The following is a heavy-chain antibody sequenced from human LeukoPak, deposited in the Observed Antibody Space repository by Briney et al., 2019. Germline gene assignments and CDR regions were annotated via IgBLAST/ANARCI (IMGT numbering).Heavy chain of an antibody. J-gene: IGHJ5*02. V-gene: IGHV1-46*01. CDR2: INPSGGST. CDR3: ARTYYYGSSGIYNWFDP. Sequence: ASVKVSCKASGYTFTSYYMHWVRQAPGQGLEWMGIINPSGGSTSYAQKFQGRVTITRDTSASTAYMELSSLRSEDTAVCYCARTYYYGSSGIYNWFDPWGQGTLVTVSS. CDR1: GYTFTSYY. D-gene: IGHD3-22*01.